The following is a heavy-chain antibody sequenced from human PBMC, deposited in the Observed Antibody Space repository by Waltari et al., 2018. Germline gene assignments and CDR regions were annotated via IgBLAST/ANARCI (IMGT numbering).Heavy chain of an antibody. Sequence: QVQLVESGGGVVQPGRSLRLSCAASGFTFSSYAMHWVRQAPGKGLEWVAVISYEGSNKYYADSVKGRFTISRDNSKNTLYLQMNSLRAEDTAVYYCARETDARGMLPDYWGQGTLVTVSS. CDR2: ISYEGSNK. D-gene: IGHD1-26*01. V-gene: IGHV3-30-3*01. CDR3: ARETDARGMLPDY. CDR1: GFTFSSYA. J-gene: IGHJ4*02.